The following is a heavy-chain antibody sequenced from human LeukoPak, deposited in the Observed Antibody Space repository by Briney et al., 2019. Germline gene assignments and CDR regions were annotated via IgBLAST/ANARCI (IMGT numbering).Heavy chain of an antibody. Sequence: GGSLRLSCAASGFTFSSYGMHWVRQAPGKGLEWVAVIWYDGRNKYYVDSVKGRFTISRDNSKNTLYLQMNSLRAEDTAVYYCARDLDYYYMDVWGKGTTVTVSS. CDR2: IWYDGRNK. V-gene: IGHV3-33*01. CDR3: ARDLDYYYMDV. J-gene: IGHJ6*03. CDR1: GFTFSSYG.